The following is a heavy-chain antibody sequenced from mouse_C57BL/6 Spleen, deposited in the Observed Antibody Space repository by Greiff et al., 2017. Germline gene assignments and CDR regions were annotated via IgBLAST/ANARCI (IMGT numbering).Heavy chain of an antibody. J-gene: IGHJ4*01. Sequence: EVQLQQSGPELVKPGASVKMSCKASGYTFTDYNMHWVKQSHGKSLEWIGYINPNNGGTSYNQKFKGKATLTVNKSSSTGYMELRSLTSEDSAVYYCARCGSIYFYAMDYWGQGTSVTVSS. V-gene: IGHV1-22*01. CDR3: ARCGSIYFYAMDY. D-gene: IGHD1-1*01. CDR2: INPNNGGT. CDR1: GYTFTDYN.